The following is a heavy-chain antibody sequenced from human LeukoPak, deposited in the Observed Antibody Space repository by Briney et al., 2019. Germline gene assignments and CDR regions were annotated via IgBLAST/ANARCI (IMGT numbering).Heavy chain of an antibody. Sequence: ASVKVSCKASGYTFTSYYMHWVRQAPGQGLEWMGIINPSGSSTSYAQKFQGRVTMTRDMSTSTVYMELSSLRSEDTAVYYCARDKATVTTGYYYYMDVWGKGTTVTVSS. CDR1: GYTFTSYY. V-gene: IGHV1-46*01. CDR2: INPSGSST. D-gene: IGHD4-11*01. CDR3: ARDKATVTTGYYYYMDV. J-gene: IGHJ6*03.